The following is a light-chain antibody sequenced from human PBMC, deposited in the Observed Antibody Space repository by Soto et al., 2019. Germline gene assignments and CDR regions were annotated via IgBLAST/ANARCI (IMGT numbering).Light chain of an antibody. CDR2: GAS. CDR1: QSANTY. V-gene: IGKV1-39*01. CDR3: QQYYSYPPT. J-gene: IGKJ1*01. Sequence: DIQRTQSPSSLSAAVGYRVTITCRASQSANTYLHWYQQRPGKAPKVLIYGASSLQSGVPSRFSGSGYGTDSTLTVSNLQPEDFATYYCQQYYSYPPTFGQGTKVDIK.